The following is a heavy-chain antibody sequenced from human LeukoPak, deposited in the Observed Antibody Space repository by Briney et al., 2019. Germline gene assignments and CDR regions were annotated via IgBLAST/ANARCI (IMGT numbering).Heavy chain of an antibody. CDR1: VTSFTTYY. CDR2: VNHSGYT. D-gene: IGHD4-17*01. Sequence: SETLSLTCGVSVTSFTTYYWSWIRQTPGKGLEWIGEVNHSGYTNMNPSLKSRVTISVDTSKNQFSLMMTSVTAADTAVYFCARMTTGHDYWGQGTLVTVSS. V-gene: IGHV4-34*01. J-gene: IGHJ4*02. CDR3: ARMTTGHDY.